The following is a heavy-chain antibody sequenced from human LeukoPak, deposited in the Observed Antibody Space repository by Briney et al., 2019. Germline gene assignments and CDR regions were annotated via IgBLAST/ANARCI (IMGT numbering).Heavy chain of an antibody. V-gene: IGHV1-8*02. J-gene: IGHJ6*02. Sequence: ASVKVSCKASGYTFTGYYMHWVRQATGQGLEWMGWMNPNSGNTGYAQKCQGRVTMTRNTSISTAYMELSSLRSEDTAVYYCASITTTYYYYGMDVWGQGTTVTVSS. D-gene: IGHD3-3*01. CDR1: GYTFTGYY. CDR2: MNPNSGNT. CDR3: ASITTTYYYYGMDV.